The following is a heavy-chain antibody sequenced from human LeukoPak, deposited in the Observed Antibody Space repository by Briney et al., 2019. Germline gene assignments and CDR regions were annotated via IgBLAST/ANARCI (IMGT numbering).Heavy chain of an antibody. D-gene: IGHD1-14*01. J-gene: IGHJ4*02. CDR1: GFTFSSYS. Sequence: GGSLRLSCAASGFTFSSYSMNWVRQAPGKGLEWVSYISSSSSTIYYADSVKGRFTISRDNAKNTLYLQMNSLRAEDTAVYYCVRDSNLSFDYWGQGTLVTVSS. CDR3: VRDSNLSFDY. CDR2: ISSSSSTI. V-gene: IGHV3-48*04.